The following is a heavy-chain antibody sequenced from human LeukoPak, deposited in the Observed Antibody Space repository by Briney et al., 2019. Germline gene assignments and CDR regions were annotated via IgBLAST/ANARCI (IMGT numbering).Heavy chain of an antibody. D-gene: IGHD2-15*01. Sequence: GGSLRLSCVASGFTFRSYWMHWVRQAPGQGLEWVSRINADGRTPSYADSVRGRFTISRDNAKNTLYLQVNSLRAEDTAVYYCARDQLYCSGGYCYFDSWGQGTLVTVSS. CDR1: GFTFRSYW. J-gene: IGHJ4*02. CDR2: INADGRTP. V-gene: IGHV3-74*01. CDR3: ARDQLYCSGGYCYFDS.